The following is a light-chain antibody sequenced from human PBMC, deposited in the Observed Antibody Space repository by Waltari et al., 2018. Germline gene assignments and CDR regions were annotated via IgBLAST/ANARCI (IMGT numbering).Light chain of an antibody. V-gene: IGLV1-51*01. CDR2: DNK. CDR1: GSNIGNNF. Sequence: QSVLTQPPSVSAAAGQKVTISCSGSGSNIGNNFVSWYQQLPGTAPKLLIFDNKKRPSGIPDRFPVSKSGSSATLGIAGLQTGDEAEYYCGTWDSSLSVVFGGGTKLTVL. J-gene: IGLJ2*01. CDR3: GTWDSSLSVV.